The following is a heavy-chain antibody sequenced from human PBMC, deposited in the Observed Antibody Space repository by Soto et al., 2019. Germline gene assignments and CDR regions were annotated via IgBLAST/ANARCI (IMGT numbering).Heavy chain of an antibody. CDR3: ARKDKSGYFNWFDP. J-gene: IGHJ5*02. CDR2: IFPSDSDT. Sequence: GESLKISCRTSGYRFTSYWIAWVRQMPGKGLEWMGIIFPSDSDTRYSPSFQGQVTISADRSTSTVFLQWASLKATDTAVYFCARKDKSGYFNWFDPWGQGTLVTVSS. V-gene: IGHV5-51*01. CDR1: GYRFTSYW. D-gene: IGHD3-22*01.